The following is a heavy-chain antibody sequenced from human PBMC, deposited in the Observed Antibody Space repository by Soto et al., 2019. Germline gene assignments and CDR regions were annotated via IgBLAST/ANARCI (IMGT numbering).Heavy chain of an antibody. CDR2: ISYDGSNK. CDR3: ARGRRDTAMAHFDY. D-gene: IGHD5-18*01. CDR1: GFTFSSYA. V-gene: IGHV3-30-3*01. J-gene: IGHJ4*02. Sequence: QVQLVESGGGVVQPGRSLRLSCAASGFTFSSYAMHWVRQAPGKGLEWVAVISYDGSNKYYADSVKGRFTISRDNSKNTLYLQMNSLRAEDTAVYYCARGRRDTAMAHFDYWGQGTLVTVSS.